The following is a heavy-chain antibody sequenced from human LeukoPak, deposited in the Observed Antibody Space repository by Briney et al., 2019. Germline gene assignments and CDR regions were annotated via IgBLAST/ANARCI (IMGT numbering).Heavy chain of an antibody. D-gene: IGHD3-22*01. Sequence: GGSLRLSCSASGFTFSSYAMHWVRQAPGKGLEYVSAISSNGGSTYYADSVKGRFTISRDNSKNTLYPQMSSLRAEDTAVYYCVKDSRMYYYDSSGYNYFDYWGQGTLVTVSS. J-gene: IGHJ4*02. CDR3: VKDSRMYYYDSSGYNYFDY. V-gene: IGHV3-64D*06. CDR2: ISSNGGST. CDR1: GFTFSSYA.